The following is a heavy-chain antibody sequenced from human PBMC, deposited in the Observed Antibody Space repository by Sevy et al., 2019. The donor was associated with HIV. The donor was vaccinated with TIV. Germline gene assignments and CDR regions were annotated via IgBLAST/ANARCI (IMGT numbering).Heavy chain of an antibody. V-gene: IGHV1-18*01. CDR1: GYTFTRYG. D-gene: IGHD1-7*01. CDR2: ISAYNGNT. J-gene: IGHJ5*02. Sequence: ASVKVSCKASGYTFTRYGISWVRQAAGQGLEWMGWISAYNGNTNYAQKLQGRVTMTTDTSTSTAYMELRSLRSDDTAVYYCARSITGTTPYNWLDPWGQGTLVTVSS. CDR3: ARSITGTTPYNWLDP.